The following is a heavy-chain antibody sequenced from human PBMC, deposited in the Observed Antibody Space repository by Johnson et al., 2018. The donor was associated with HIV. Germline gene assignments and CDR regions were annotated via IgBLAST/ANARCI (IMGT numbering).Heavy chain of an antibody. J-gene: IGHJ3*02. CDR1: GFTFNSYG. V-gene: IGHV3-30*02. D-gene: IGHD4-17*01. Sequence: QVQLVESGGGVVQPGGSLRLSCAASGFTFNSYGMHWVRQAPGKGLEWVTFIRYDGSDKYYADSVKGRFTISRDNSKNTLYLQMNSLRAEDTAVYYCAKDGGGYGDYAYDAFDIWGQGTMVTVSS. CDR2: IRYDGSDK. CDR3: AKDGGGYGDYAYDAFDI.